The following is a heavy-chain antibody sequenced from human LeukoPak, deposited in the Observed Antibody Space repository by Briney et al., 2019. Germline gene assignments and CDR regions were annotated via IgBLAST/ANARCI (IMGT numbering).Heavy chain of an antibody. D-gene: IGHD3-22*01. CDR2: ISGSGGST. Sequence: PGGSLRLSCAASGFTFSSYAMSWVRQAPGKGLEWVSAISGSGGSTYYADSVKGRFTISRDNSKNTLYLQMNSLRAEDTAVYYCTKRDSSGYQYYFDYWGQGTLVTVSS. CDR1: GFTFSSYA. V-gene: IGHV3-23*01. J-gene: IGHJ4*02. CDR3: TKRDSSGYQYYFDY.